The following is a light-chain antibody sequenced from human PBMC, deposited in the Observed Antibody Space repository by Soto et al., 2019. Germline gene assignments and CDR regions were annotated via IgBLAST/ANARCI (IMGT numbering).Light chain of an antibody. CDR1: QSVSSSY. CDR2: GAS. V-gene: IGKV3-20*01. J-gene: IGKJ1*01. CDR3: QQYGSSPWT. Sequence: EIVLTQSPATLSLSPGERATLSCRASQSVSSSYLAWYQQNPGQAPRLLIYGASSRATGIPDRFSGSGSGTDFTLTISRLEPEDFAVYYCQQYGSSPWTFGQGTKVDIK.